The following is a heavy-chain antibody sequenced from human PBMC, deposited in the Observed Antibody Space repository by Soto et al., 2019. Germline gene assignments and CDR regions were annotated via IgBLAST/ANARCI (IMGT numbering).Heavy chain of an antibody. CDR2: IFGSGAPT. J-gene: IGHJ3*01. D-gene: IGHD3-16*01. Sequence: EVQLLESGGGLVQPGGSLRLSCAASGYTFSNYAMSWVRQAPGKGLQWVSTIFGSGAPTHYADSVKGRFAISRDNSNNTLVLQMNSLKDAVTAVYYCQREASTWGFAFELWGQGTRVAVSS. CDR3: QREASTWGFAFEL. CDR1: GYTFSNYA. V-gene: IGHV3-23*01.